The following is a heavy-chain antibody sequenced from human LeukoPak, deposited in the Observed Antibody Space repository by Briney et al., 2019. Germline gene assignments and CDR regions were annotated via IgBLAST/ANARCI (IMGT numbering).Heavy chain of an antibody. V-gene: IGHV4-34*01. CDR3: ARVPRAATVVTVGIDY. J-gene: IGHJ4*02. Sequence: SETLSLTWAVDGGSFSGYYWSWVRQPPGKGLEWVGEINHSGSTNYNPSLKSRVTISVDTSNNQFSLKLGSVTAVDTAVYYCARVPRAATVVTVGIDYWGQGTLVTVSS. CDR2: INHSGST. D-gene: IGHD4-23*01. CDR1: GGSFSGYY.